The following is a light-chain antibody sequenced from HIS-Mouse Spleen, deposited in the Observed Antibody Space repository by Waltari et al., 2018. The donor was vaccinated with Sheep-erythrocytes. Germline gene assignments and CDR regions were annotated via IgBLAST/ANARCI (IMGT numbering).Light chain of an antibody. V-gene: IGKV1-5*03. Sequence: DIQMTQSPSTLSASVGDRVTITCRASQSISSWLAWYQQKPGKAPKLLIYKASSLESGVPSRFSGSGSGTEFTITISSLQPDDFATYYCQQYNSYSPVGQGTKVEIK. CDR3: QQYNSYSP. CDR2: KAS. CDR1: QSISSW. J-gene: IGKJ1*01.